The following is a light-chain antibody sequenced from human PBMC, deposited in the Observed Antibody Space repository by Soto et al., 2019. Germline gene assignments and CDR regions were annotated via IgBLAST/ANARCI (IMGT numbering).Light chain of an antibody. CDR3: QQRSNWPST. Sequence: EIVLTQSPATLSLSPGNRATLSCRASQSVSSYLAWYQQKPGQAPRLLIYDASNRATGIPARFSGSGSGTDFTLTFTSLEPEDFAVYYCQQRSNWPSTFGGGTKVEIK. V-gene: IGKV3-11*01. J-gene: IGKJ4*01. CDR2: DAS. CDR1: QSVSSY.